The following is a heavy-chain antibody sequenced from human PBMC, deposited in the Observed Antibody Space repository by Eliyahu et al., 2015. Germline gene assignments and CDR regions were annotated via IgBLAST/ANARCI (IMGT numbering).Heavy chain of an antibody. CDR3: ARDYTTASSPWYYYGMDV. Sequence: QVQLVESGGGVVQPGRSLRLSCAASGITLSSYVIHWVRQAPGKGLEWVALMSDDGSNTDYGDSVRGRFSVSRDNSKNTQYLHMSSLRADDTAVYYCARDYTTASSPWYYYGMDVWGQGTTVIVSS. CDR1: GITLSSYV. D-gene: IGHD2/OR15-2a*01. J-gene: IGHJ6*02. CDR2: MSDDGSNT. V-gene: IGHV3-30*15.